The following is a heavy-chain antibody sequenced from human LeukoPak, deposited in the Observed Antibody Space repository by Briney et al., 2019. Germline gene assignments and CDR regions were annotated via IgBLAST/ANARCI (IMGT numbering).Heavy chain of an antibody. D-gene: IGHD5-18*01. V-gene: IGHV4-61*05. CDR2: IYYSGST. CDR1: GGSISANVHY. J-gene: IGHJ4*02. CDR3: ARSSGSYGRKAFWDY. Sequence: NPSGALSLTCTVSGGSISANVHYWGWIRQPPGKGLEWIGYIYYSGSTNYNPSLKSRVTISVDTSKNQFSLKLSSVTAADTAVYYCARSSGSYGRKAFWDYWGQGTLVTVSS.